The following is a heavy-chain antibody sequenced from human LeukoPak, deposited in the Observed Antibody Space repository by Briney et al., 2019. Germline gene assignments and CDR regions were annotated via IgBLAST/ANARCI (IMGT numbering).Heavy chain of an antibody. J-gene: IGHJ3*02. V-gene: IGHV3-43*02. Sequence: PGGSLRLSCAASGFTFDDYAMHWVRQAPGKGLEWVSLISGDGGSTYYADSVKGRFTISRDNSKNSLYLQMNSLRTEDTALYYCAQITITFGGVRDAFDIWGQGTMVTVSS. CDR3: AQITITFGGVRDAFDI. CDR2: ISGDGGST. CDR1: GFTFDDYA. D-gene: IGHD3-16*01.